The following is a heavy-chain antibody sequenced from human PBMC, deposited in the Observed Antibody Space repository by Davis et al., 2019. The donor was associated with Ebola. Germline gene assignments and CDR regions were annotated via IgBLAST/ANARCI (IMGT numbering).Heavy chain of an antibody. V-gene: IGHV1-46*01. CDR2: INPSGGST. J-gene: IGHJ3*02. Sequence: ASVKVSCKASGYTFTGYYMHWVRQAPGQGLEWMGIINPSGGSTSYAQKFQGRVTMTRDTSTSTVYMELSSLRSEDTAVYYCARGLGQWLTKGAFDIWGQGTMVTVSS. D-gene: IGHD6-19*01. CDR3: ARGLGQWLTKGAFDI. CDR1: GYTFTGYY.